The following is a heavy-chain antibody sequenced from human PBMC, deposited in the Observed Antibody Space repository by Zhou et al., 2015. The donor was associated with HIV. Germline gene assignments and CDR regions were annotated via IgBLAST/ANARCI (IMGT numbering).Heavy chain of an antibody. CDR2: IIPIFGTA. D-gene: IGHD3-3*01. CDR3: ARGYYDPTGLRPYYYGMDV. CDR1: GGTFSSYA. J-gene: IGHJ6*02. V-gene: IGHV1-69*06. Sequence: QVQLVQSGAEVKKPGSSVKVSCKASGGTFSSYAISWVRQAPGQGLEWMGGIIPIFGTANYAQKFQGRVTITADKSTSTAYMELSSLRSEDTAVYYCARGYYDPTGLRPYYYGMDVWGQGTTVTVSS.